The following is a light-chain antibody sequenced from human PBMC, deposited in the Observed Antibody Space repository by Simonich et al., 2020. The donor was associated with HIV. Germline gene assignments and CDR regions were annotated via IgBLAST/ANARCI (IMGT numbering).Light chain of an antibody. CDR2: AAS. V-gene: IGKV1-39*01. Sequence: DIQMTQSPSSLSASVGDRVTITCRASQSISTYLNWYQQKPEKAPKLLIYAASTLQSGVPSRFSGSGSGTDFTLTISILLPEDFATYYCQQYNTYSGTFGQGTKVEIK. CDR3: QQYNTYSGT. CDR1: QSISTY. J-gene: IGKJ1*01.